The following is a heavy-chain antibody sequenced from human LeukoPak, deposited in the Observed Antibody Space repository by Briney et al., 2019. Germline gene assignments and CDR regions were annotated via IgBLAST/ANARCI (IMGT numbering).Heavy chain of an antibody. D-gene: IGHD1-20*01. CDR2: IREDGSEK. CDR3: ARDPQDNWNDLDY. V-gene: IGHV3-7*04. Sequence: GGSLRLSCAASGFTFTNYWMSWLRQAPGKGLEWVANIREDGSEKYCVDSVKGRFTISRDNAKNSLYLQMNSLRAEDTAVYYCARDPQDNWNDLDYWGQGTLVTVSS. CDR1: GFTFTNYW. J-gene: IGHJ4*02.